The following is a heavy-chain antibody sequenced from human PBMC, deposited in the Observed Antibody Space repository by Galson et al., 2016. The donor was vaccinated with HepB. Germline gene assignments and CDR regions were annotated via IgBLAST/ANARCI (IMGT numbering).Heavy chain of an antibody. CDR2: VYHSGST. CDR3: ARGLGTHSGKYFDY. V-gene: IGHV4-30-2*01. Sequence: TLSLTCAVSGDSLTSGGYSWSWIRQPPQKGLELIGYVYHSGSTFSSPSLKSRVTISVDRSMNHLSLRLNSVTAADTAVYYCARGLGTHSGKYFDYWGQGILVTVSS. D-gene: IGHD3-10*01. CDR1: GDSLTSGGYS. J-gene: IGHJ4*02.